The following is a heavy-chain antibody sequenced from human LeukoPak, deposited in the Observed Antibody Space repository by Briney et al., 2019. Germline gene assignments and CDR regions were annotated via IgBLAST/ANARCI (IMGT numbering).Heavy chain of an antibody. CDR3: ARDQWLVPGGDY. Sequence: ASVKVSCKASGYTFTSYYMHWVRQAPGQGLEWMGWINPNSGGTNYAQKFQGRVTMTRDTSISTAYMELSRLRSDDTAVYYCARDQWLVPGGDYWGQGTLVTVSS. J-gene: IGHJ4*02. CDR2: INPNSGGT. V-gene: IGHV1-2*02. CDR1: GYTFTSYY. D-gene: IGHD6-19*01.